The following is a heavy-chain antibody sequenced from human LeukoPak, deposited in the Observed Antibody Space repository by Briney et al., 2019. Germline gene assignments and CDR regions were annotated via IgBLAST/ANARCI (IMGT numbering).Heavy chain of an antibody. J-gene: IGHJ5*02. D-gene: IGHD3-10*01. CDR3: ARDVILPRFARWFDP. Sequence: SETLSLTCTVSGGSISSYYWSWIRQPAGKGLEWIGRIYTSGSTNYNPSLKSRVTMSVDTSKNQFSLKLSSVTAADTAVYYCARDVILPRFARWFDPWGQGTLVTVSS. V-gene: IGHV4-4*07. CDR1: GGSISSYY. CDR2: IYTSGST.